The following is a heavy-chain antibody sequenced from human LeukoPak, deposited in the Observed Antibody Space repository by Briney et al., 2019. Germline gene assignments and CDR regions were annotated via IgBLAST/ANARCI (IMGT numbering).Heavy chain of an antibody. J-gene: IGHJ4*02. CDR2: VYSGVAT. V-gene: IGHV4-59*01. CDR1: SDSINIYY. Sequence: SETLSLTCTVSSDSINIYYFNWVRQSPGQGLEWIGYVYSGVATAYNPSLKGRVTISLDKSRKQMSLKLTSATAADTAGYYRARTAYCGGGACSAYYLDSWGQGTLVTVSS. D-gene: IGHD2-21*01. CDR3: ARTAYCGGGACSAYYLDS.